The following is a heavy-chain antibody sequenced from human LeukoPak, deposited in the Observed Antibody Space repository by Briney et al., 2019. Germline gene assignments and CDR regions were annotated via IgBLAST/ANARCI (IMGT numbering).Heavy chain of an antibody. CDR2: IYYSGST. J-gene: IGHJ6*02. Sequence: PSETLSLTCAVSGTSISLSNWWTWVRQPPGKGLEWIGSIYYSGSTYYNPSLKSRVTISVDTSKNQFSLKLSSVTAADTAVYYCARIRKDEAVAGTTPYYYYYYGMDVWGQGTTVTVSS. CDR1: GTSISLSNW. D-gene: IGHD6-19*01. CDR3: ARIRKDEAVAGTTPYYYYYYGMDV. V-gene: IGHV4-4*02.